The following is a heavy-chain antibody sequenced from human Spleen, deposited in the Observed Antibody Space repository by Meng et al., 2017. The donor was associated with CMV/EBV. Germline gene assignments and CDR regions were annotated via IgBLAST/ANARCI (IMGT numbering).Heavy chain of an antibody. D-gene: IGHD3-22*01. Sequence: SGFTVSSNYMSWVRQAPGKGLEWVSVIYSGGSTYYADSVKGRFTISRDNSKNTLYLQMNSLRAEDTAVYYCARDTRSVDSSWAFDIWGQGTMVTVSS. CDR1: GFTVSSNY. CDR2: IYSGGST. CDR3: ARDTRSVDSSWAFDI. V-gene: IGHV3-66*02. J-gene: IGHJ3*02.